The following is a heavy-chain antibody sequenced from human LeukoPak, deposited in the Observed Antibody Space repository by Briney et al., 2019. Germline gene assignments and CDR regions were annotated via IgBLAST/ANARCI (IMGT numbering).Heavy chain of an antibody. CDR3: AKDVSDCSSTSCYRPQGYYYYGMDV. J-gene: IGHJ6*02. V-gene: IGHV3-23*01. Sequence: GGSLRLSCAASGFTFSSYAMSWVGQAPGKGLEWVSAISGSGGSTYYADSVKGRFTISRDNSKNTLYLQMNSLRAEDTAVYYCAKDVSDCSSTSCYRPQGYYYYGMDVWGQGTTVTVSS. D-gene: IGHD2-2*02. CDR1: GFTFSSYA. CDR2: ISGSGGST.